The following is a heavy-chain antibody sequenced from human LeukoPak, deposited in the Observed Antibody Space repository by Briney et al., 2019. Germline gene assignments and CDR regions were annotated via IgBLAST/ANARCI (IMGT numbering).Heavy chain of an antibody. CDR2: ISSSSSYI. J-gene: IGHJ6*02. V-gene: IGHV3-21*01. D-gene: IGHD1-26*01. Sequence: GGSLRLSCAASGFTFSSYAMNWVRQAPGKGLEWVSSISSSSSYIYYADSVKGRFTISRDNAKNSLYLQMNSLRAEDTAVYYCARDGSYYGMDVWGQGTTVTVSS. CDR3: ARDGSYYGMDV. CDR1: GFTFSSYA.